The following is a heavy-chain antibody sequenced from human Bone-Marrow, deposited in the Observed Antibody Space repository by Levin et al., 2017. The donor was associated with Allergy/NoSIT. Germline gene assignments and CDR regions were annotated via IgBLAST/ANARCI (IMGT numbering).Heavy chain of an antibody. D-gene: IGHD1-26*01. CDR3: AKDRLTVGSYSFDS. CDR1: GFSFSSYG. Sequence: GGSLRLSCAASGFSFSSYGMHWVRQAPGKGLEWVAYISYDGSNKYYAESVKGRFTISRDNSKNTLYVQMNSLRADDTAVYYCAKDRLTVGSYSFDSWGQGTLVTVSS. V-gene: IGHV3-30*18. CDR2: ISYDGSNK. J-gene: IGHJ4*02.